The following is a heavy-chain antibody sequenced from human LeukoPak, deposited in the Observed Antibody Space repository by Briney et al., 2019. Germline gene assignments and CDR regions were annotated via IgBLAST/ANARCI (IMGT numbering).Heavy chain of an antibody. V-gene: IGHV1-18*01. CDR1: GYTFTSYG. CDR3: ARPIVAAGSIWFDP. J-gene: IGHJ5*02. Sequence: ASVKVSCKASGYTFTSYGISWVRQAPGQGLEWIGWISAYNGNTNYAQELQGRVTMTTDTSTSTAYMELRSLRSDDTAVYYCARPIVAAGSIWFDPWGQGNLVTVSS. D-gene: IGHD6-13*01. CDR2: ISAYNGNT.